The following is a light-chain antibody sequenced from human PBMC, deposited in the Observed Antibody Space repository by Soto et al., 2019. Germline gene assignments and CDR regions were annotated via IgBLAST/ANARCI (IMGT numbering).Light chain of an antibody. CDR3: QHWHDYSWT. J-gene: IGKJ1*01. V-gene: IGKV1-5*03. Sequence: DIHMTQSPSTLSASVGDRVTITCRASQRICIWLARYQQKPGKAPNLLSYKTFSSETGVPSRFSGSGSGIEFSPTISSLQPDDFATYYCQHWHDYSWTFGQGTKVEVK. CDR1: QRICIW. CDR2: KTF.